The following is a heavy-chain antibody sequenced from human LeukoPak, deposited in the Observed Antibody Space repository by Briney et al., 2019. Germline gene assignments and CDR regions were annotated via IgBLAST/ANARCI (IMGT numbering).Heavy chain of an antibody. CDR3: TTLMTTVTPPLDY. V-gene: IGHV3-15*01. D-gene: IGHD4-17*01. CDR1: GFTLSNAW. J-gene: IGHJ4*02. CDR2: IKSKTDGGTT. Sequence: GGSLRLSCAASGFTLSNAWMSWVRQAPGKGLEWVGRIKSKTDGGTTDYAAPVKGRFTISRDDSKNTLYLQMNSLKTEDTAVYYCTTLMTTVTPPLDYWGQGTLVTVSS.